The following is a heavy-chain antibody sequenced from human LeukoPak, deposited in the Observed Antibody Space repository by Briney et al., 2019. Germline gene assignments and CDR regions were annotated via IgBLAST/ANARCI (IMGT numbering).Heavy chain of an antibody. CDR1: GGTFSSYA. D-gene: IGHD6-13*01. CDR2: MNPNSGNT. V-gene: IGHV1-8*02. Sequence: ASVKVSCKASGGTFSSYAISWVRQATGQGLEWMGWMNPNSGNTGYAQKFQGRVTMTRNTSISTAYMELSSLRSEDTAVYYCARDLSSSWPLDYWGQGTLVTVSS. J-gene: IGHJ4*02. CDR3: ARDLSSSWPLDY.